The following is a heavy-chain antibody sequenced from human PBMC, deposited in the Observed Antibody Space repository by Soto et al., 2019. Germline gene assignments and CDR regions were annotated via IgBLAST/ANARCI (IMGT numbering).Heavy chain of an antibody. CDR1: GGSIYRSGYY. CDR3: GKVLVGATGHTDSDS. J-gene: IGHJ4*02. D-gene: IGHD2-15*01. Sequence: SETLSLTCTVSGGSIYRSGYYWGWIRQPPGRGLEWIGNIDYNGVAYSNPSLKSRVTISRDTSKNQFSLKLTSVTAADTALYYCGKVLVGATGHTDSDSWGPGTLVTVSS. V-gene: IGHV4-39*01. CDR2: IDYNGVA.